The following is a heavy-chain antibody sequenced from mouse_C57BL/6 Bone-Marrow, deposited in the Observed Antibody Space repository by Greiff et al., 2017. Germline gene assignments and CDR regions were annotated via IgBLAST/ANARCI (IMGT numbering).Heavy chain of an antibody. Sequence: EVQVVESGGGLVQPGGSLKLSCAASGFTFSDYYMYWVRQTPEKRLEWVAYISNGGGSTYYPDTVKGRFTISRDNAKNTLYLQMSRLKSEDTAMYYCARLPLYYDYDGYAMDYWGQGTSVTVSS. CDR1: GFTFSDYY. J-gene: IGHJ4*01. CDR3: ARLPLYYDYDGYAMDY. D-gene: IGHD2-4*01. CDR2: ISNGGGST. V-gene: IGHV5-12*01.